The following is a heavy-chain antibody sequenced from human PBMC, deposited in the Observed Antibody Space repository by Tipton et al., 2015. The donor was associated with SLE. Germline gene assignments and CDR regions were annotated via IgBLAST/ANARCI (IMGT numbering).Heavy chain of an antibody. J-gene: IGHJ5*02. D-gene: IGHD6-6*01. CDR2: INHSGST. CDR1: GGSFSGYY. Sequence: TLSLTCAVYGGSFSGYYWSWIRQPPGKGLEWIGEINHSGSTNYNPSLKSRVTISVDAPKNQFSLKLSSVTAADTSVYYCASSKQLVGWFDPWGQGTLVAVFS. V-gene: IGHV4-34*01. CDR3: ASSKQLVGWFDP.